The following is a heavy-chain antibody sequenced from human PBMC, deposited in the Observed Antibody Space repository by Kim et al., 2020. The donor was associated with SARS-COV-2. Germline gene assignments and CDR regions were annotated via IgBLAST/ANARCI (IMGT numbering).Heavy chain of an antibody. CDR3: ARGGDYGDYRVYYYYYGMDV. D-gene: IGHD4-17*01. CDR1: GFTFSSYD. J-gene: IGHJ6*02. CDR2: IGTAGDT. Sequence: GGSLRLSCAASGFTFSSYDMHWVRQATGKGLEWVSAIGTAGDTYYPGSVKGRFTISRENAKNSLYLQMNSLRAGDTAVYYCARGGDYGDYRVYYYYYGMDVWGQGTTVTVSS. V-gene: IGHV3-13*04.